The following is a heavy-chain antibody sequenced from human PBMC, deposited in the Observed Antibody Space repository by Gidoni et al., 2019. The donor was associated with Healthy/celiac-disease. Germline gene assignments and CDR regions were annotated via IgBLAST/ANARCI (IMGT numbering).Heavy chain of an antibody. D-gene: IGHD3-10*01. CDR1: GGSFSGYY. J-gene: IGHJ3*02. CDR2: INHSGST. CDR3: ARGLSGLHGVRAFDI. Sequence: QVQLQQWGAGLLKPSETLSLTCAVYGGSFSGYYWSWIRQPPGKGLEWIGEINHSGSTNYNPSLKSRVTISVDTSKNQFSLKLSSVTAADTAVYYCARGLSGLHGVRAFDIWGQGTMVTVSS. V-gene: IGHV4-34*01.